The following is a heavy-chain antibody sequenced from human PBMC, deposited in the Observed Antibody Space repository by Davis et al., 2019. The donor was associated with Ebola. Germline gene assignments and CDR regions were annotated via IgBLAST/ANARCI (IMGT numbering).Heavy chain of an antibody. J-gene: IGHJ6*03. Sequence: PSETLSLTCTVSGGSISSGDYYWSWIRPPPGKGLEWIGYIYYSGSTYYNPSLKSRVTLSVDTSKNHFSLKLSSVTAADTAVYYCARSGGYDFWSGYHYYYYMDVWGKGTTVTVSS. V-gene: IGHV4-30-4*02. CDR2: IYYSGST. CDR1: GGSISSGDYY. D-gene: IGHD3-3*01. CDR3: ARSGGYDFWSGYHYYYYMDV.